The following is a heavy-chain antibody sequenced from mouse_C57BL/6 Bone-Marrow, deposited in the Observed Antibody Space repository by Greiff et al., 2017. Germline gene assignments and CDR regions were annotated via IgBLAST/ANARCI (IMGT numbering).Heavy chain of an antibody. CDR3: ARLRRYAMDY. Sequence: QVQLQQSGPELVKPGASVKISCKASGYSFTSYYIHWVKQRPGQGLEWIGWIYPGSGNTKYNEKFKGKATLTADTSSSTAYMQLSSLTSEDSAVYYCARLRRYAMDYWGQGTSVTVSS. V-gene: IGHV1-66*01. CDR2: IYPGSGNT. CDR1: GYSFTSYY. J-gene: IGHJ4*01.